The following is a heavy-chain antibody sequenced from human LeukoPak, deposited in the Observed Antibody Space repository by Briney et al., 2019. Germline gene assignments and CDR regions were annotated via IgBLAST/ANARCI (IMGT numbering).Heavy chain of an antibody. CDR2: IYYSGST. V-gene: IGHV4-59*01. D-gene: IGHD3-22*01. CDR1: GGSISSYY. J-gene: IGHJ4*02. Sequence: SETLSLTCTVSGGSISSYYWSRIRQPPGEGLEWIGYIYYSGSTNYNPSLKSRVTISVDTSKNQFSLKLSSVTAADTAVYYCARGWREYYDSSGYPLFDYWGQGTLVTVSS. CDR3: ARGWREYYDSSGYPLFDY.